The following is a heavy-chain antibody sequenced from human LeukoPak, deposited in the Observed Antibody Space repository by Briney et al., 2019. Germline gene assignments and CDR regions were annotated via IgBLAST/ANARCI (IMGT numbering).Heavy chain of an antibody. V-gene: IGHV3-48*03. CDR1: GFTFSSYE. CDR2: INSSGSTI. Sequence: GGSLTLSCTVSGFTFSSYEMNWVRQAPGKGLEWVSYINSSGSTIYNAGSVKVRFTISRGNAKNSVYPQMNRLRAEDTAVYYCAREWAFGDILTGYSKPDFDYWGQGNLVTVSS. D-gene: IGHD3-9*01. CDR3: AREWAFGDILTGYSKPDFDY. J-gene: IGHJ4*02.